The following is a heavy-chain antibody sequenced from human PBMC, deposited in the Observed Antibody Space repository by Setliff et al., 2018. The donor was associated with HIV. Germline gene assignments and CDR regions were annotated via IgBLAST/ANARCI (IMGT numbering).Heavy chain of an antibody. V-gene: IGHV3-23*01. Sequence: GGSLRLSCAASGFTFSSYAMSWVRQAPGKGLEWVSAISGSGGTTHYADSVKGRFIISRDNSKNTLYLQMNSLRAEDTAVYYCAREPSGSLDNWGQGTLVTVSS. CDR1: GFTFSSYA. CDR2: ISGSGGTT. CDR3: AREPSGSLDN. J-gene: IGHJ4*02.